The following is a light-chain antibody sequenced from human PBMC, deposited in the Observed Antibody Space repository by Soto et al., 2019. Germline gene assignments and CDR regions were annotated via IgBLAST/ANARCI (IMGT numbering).Light chain of an antibody. V-gene: IGKV3-20*01. CDR2: GAS. Sequence: EIVLTQSPGTLSLSPGERATLSCRASQSVNSNYLAWYQQKPGQAPRRLIYGASTRATGIPDRFSGSGSGTDFTLTIGRLEPEDFAVYYCQQYGSSPTFGEGTKVDIK. CDR1: QSVNSNY. CDR3: QQYGSSPT. J-gene: IGKJ4*01.